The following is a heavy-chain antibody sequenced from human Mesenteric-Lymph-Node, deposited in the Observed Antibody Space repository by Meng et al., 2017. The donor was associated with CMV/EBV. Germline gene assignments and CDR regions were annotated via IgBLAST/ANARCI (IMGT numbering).Heavy chain of an antibody. CDR2: IIPMYGVI. D-gene: IGHD6-19*01. V-gene: IGHV1-69*04. CDR1: EDIYGGYA. CDR3: ARESPIAVAGIFEQ. J-gene: IGHJ4*02. Sequence: EDIYGGYASNWVRKAPGQGLEGMGRIIPMYGVINFAPKFQARITITADKSTSTAYMEVTSLASEDTAIYFCARESPIAVAGIFEQWGQGTLVTVSS.